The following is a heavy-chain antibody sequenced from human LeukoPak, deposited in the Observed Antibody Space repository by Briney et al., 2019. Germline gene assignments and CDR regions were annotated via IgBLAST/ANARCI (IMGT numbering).Heavy chain of an antibody. D-gene: IGHD3-22*01. V-gene: IGHV3-23*01. CDR3: AKGGHGRREHSGYSRSASTD. J-gene: IGHJ4*02. CDR1: GFTFSSYA. Sequence: GGSLRLSCAASGFTFSSYAMSWVRQPPGKGLEGVSAISGSGGSTYYADSVKGRFTISSDNSKNTLDPQTNSLRAEDTAVYYCAKGGHGRREHSGYSRSASTDWGQGTLVTVSS. CDR2: ISGSGGST.